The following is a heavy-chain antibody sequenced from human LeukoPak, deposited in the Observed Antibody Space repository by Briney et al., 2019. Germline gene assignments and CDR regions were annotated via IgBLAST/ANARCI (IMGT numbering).Heavy chain of an antibody. D-gene: IGHD3-22*01. CDR2: IYTSGST. Sequence: SETLSLTCTASGGSIRSYYWSWIRQPAGKGLEWIGRIYTSGSTNYNPSLKSRVTMSVDTSKNQFSLKLSSVTAADTAVYYCARAGHYYDSSGQHYFDYWGQGTLVTVSS. J-gene: IGHJ4*02. CDR3: ARAGHYYDSSGQHYFDY. V-gene: IGHV4-4*07. CDR1: GGSIRSYY.